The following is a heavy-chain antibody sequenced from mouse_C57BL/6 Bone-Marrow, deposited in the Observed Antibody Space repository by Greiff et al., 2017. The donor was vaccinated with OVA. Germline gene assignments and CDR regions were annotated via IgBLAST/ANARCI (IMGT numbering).Heavy chain of an antibody. Sequence: VQLVESGPGLVAPSQSLSITCTVSGFSLTSYGVDWVRQSPGKGLEWLGVIWGVGSTNYNSALKSRLSISKDNSKSQVFLKMKSLQTDDTAMYYCASGRFAYWGQGTLVTVSA. CDR2: IWGVGST. V-gene: IGHV2-6*01. CDR1: GFSLTSYG. CDR3: ASGRFAY. J-gene: IGHJ3*01.